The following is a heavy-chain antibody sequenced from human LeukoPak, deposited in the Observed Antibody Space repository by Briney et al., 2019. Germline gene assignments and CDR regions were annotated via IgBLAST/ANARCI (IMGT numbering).Heavy chain of an antibody. Sequence: GGSLGLSCAASGFTVSSNYMSWVRQAPGKGLEWVSVIYSGGSTYYADSVKGRFTISRDNSKNTLNLQMNSLRAEDTAVYYCARVPQAAGSGSSGARIYYYYYYMDVWGKGTTVTVSS. D-gene: IGHD3-10*01. J-gene: IGHJ6*03. V-gene: IGHV3-53*01. CDR1: GFTVSSNY. CDR2: IYSGGST. CDR3: ARVPQAAGSGSSGARIYYYYYYMDV.